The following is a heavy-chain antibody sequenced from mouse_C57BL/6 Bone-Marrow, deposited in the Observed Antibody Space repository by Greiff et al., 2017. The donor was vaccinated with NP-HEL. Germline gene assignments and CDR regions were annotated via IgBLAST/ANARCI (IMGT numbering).Heavy chain of an antibody. CDR2: IHPNSGST. CDR1: GYTFTSYW. J-gene: IGHJ2*01. Sequence: QVQLQQPGAELVKPGASVKLSCKASGYTFTSYWMHWVKQRPGQGLEWIGMIHPNSGSTNYNEKFKSKATLTVDKSSSTAYMQLSSLTSEDSAVYYGARLYYGSSSDYWGQGTTLTVSS. CDR3: ARLYYGSSSDY. D-gene: IGHD1-1*01. V-gene: IGHV1-64*01.